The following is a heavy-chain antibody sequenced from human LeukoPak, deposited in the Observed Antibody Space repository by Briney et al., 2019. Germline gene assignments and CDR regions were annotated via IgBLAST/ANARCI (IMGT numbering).Heavy chain of an antibody. CDR3: ARGTLILIDY. Sequence: PSETLSLTCTVSGGSISSYYWSWIRQPPGKGLEWIGEINHSGSTNYNPSLKSRVTISVDTSKNQFSLKLSSVTAADTAVYYCARGTLILIDYWGQGTLVTVSS. D-gene: IGHD3-16*01. CDR2: INHSGST. V-gene: IGHV4-34*01. CDR1: GGSISSYY. J-gene: IGHJ4*02.